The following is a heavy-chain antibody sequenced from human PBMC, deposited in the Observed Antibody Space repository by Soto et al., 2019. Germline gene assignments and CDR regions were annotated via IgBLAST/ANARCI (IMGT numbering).Heavy chain of an antibody. Sequence: QVQLVESGGGVVQPGRSLRLSCAASGFTFSRYAIHWVRQAPGKGLEWVTVISYDGNNKYYADSVKGRFTISRDNSKNTLYLQVNSLRDEDTAVYYCARAEGTGTTGTAFDYWGQGTLVTVSS. CDR1: GFTFSRYA. D-gene: IGHD1-1*01. CDR3: ARAEGTGTTGTAFDY. V-gene: IGHV3-30-3*01. CDR2: ISYDGNNK. J-gene: IGHJ4*02.